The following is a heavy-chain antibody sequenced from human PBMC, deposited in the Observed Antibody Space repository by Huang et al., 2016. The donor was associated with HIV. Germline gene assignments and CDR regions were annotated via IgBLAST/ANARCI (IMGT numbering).Heavy chain of an antibody. D-gene: IGHD3-22*01. V-gene: IGHV3-15*01. CDR2: IKSKTDGGTT. CDR1: GFTFSKAW. Sequence: EVQLVESGGGLVKPGGSLRLSCAASGFTFSKAWMSWVRQCPGKGLEWVCRIKSKTDGGTTDYTAPVKGRFTISRDDSRNTLYLQMNSLKTEDTAVYYCTTHLDYYDSSGYYFGNYWGQGTLVTVSS. CDR3: TTHLDYYDSSGYYFGNY. J-gene: IGHJ4*02.